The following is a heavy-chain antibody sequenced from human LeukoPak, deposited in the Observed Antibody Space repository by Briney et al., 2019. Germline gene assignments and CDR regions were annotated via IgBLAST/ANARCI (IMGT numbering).Heavy chain of an antibody. V-gene: IGHV4-39*01. CDR1: GGSISSSSYY. Sequence: SETLSLTCTVSGGSISSSSYYWGWIRQPPGKGLEWIGSIYYSGSTNYNPSLKSRVTISVDTSKNQFSLKLSSVTAADTAVYYCARLIRHYDILTGYYRVFDYWGQGTLVTVSS. D-gene: IGHD3-9*01. J-gene: IGHJ4*02. CDR2: IYYSGST. CDR3: ARLIRHYDILTGYYRVFDY.